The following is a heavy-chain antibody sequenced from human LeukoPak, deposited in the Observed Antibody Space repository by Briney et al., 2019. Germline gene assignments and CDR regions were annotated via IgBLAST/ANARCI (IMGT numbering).Heavy chain of an antibody. CDR1: GFTFSSYA. V-gene: IGHV3-23*01. D-gene: IGHD3-22*01. CDR3: ANDDYYDSSGQLDAFDI. Sequence: PGGSLRLSCAASGFTFSSYAMSWVRQAPGKGLEWISGISGSGGNTYYAGSVKGRFTISRDNSKNTLYLQMNSLRVEDTAVYYCANDDYYDSSGQLDAFDIWGQGTMVTVSS. CDR2: ISGSGGNT. J-gene: IGHJ3*02.